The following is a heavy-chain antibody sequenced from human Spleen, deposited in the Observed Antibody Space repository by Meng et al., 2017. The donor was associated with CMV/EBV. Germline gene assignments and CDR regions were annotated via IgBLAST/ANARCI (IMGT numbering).Heavy chain of an antibody. J-gene: IGHJ4*02. D-gene: IGHD6-13*01. CDR3: AGPSSPPDY. CDR2: IIPIFRTT. Sequence: VYCKPAGGNFRSYAIDWVRQAPGQGLEWMGGIIPIFRTTNYAQKFQGRVTITTDESTSTAYMELSSLRSEDTAVYYCAGPSSPPDYWGQGTLVTVSS. CDR1: GGNFRSYA. V-gene: IGHV1-69*05.